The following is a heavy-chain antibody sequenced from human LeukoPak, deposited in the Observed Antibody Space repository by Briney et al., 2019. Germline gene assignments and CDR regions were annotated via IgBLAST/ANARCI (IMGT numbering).Heavy chain of an antibody. V-gene: IGHV3-7*01. CDR3: ARGQLLFDYYYGMDV. CDR1: GFTFSSYW. Sequence: PGGSLRLSCAASGFTFSSYWMSWVRQAPGKGLEWVASIKQDGSEKYYVDSVKGRFTISRDNAKNSLYLQMNSLRAEDTAVYYCARGQLLFDYYYGMDVWGQGTTVTVSS. J-gene: IGHJ6*02. CDR2: IKQDGSEK. D-gene: IGHD2-2*01.